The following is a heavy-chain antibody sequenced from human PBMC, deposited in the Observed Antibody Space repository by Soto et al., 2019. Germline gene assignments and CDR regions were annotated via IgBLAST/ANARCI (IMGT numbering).Heavy chain of an antibody. CDR3: ARHNSMDV. J-gene: IGHJ6*04. Sequence: QVQLQESGPGLVKPSETLSLTCTVSGGSINSYYWSWIRQPPGKGLEWIGYIYYSGSTNYNPSLKSRVTISVDTSKNQFSLKLNSVTAADTAVYYCARHNSMDVWGKGTTVTVSS. CDR1: GGSINSYY. CDR2: IYYSGST. V-gene: IGHV4-59*08.